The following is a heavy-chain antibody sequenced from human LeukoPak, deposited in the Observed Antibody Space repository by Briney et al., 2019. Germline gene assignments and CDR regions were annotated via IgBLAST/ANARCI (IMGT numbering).Heavy chain of an antibody. J-gene: IGHJ4*02. Sequence: SETLSLTXGVYGESFSGDFWTWLRQAPGKGLEWIGEINHRGRTNYSPSLTGRVTISVDTSMNQFSLQLRSVTAADTALYYCTRGQYDSGGYHYGIRAFYFDYWGQGILVTVSS. V-gene: IGHV4-34*01. CDR3: TRGQYDSGGYHYGIRAFYFDY. D-gene: IGHD3-22*01. CDR2: INHRGRT. CDR1: GESFSGDF.